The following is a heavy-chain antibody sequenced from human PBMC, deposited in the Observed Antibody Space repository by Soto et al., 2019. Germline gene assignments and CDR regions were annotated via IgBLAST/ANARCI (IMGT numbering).Heavy chain of an antibody. V-gene: IGHV3-33*01. CDR1: GFPFSSYC. D-gene: IGHD2-8*01. CDR2: IWYDGSNK. Sequence: GGSLRLSCAASGFPFSSYCMHWVRQAPGKGLEWVAVIWYDGSNKYYADSVKGRFTISRDNSKNTLYLQMNSLRAEDTAVYYCARDRMVYAIGGYYGMDVWGQGTTVTVSS. J-gene: IGHJ6*02. CDR3: ARDRMVYAIGGYYGMDV.